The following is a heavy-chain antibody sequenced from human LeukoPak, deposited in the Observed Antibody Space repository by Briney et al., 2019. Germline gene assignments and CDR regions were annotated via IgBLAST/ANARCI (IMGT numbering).Heavy chain of an antibody. CDR3: ATAAAGTGFDY. CDR1: GFTFSSYT. Sequence: SGGSLRLSCEASGFTFSSYTMNWVRRAPGKGLEWVSSISSSSSYIYYADSVKGRFTISRDNAKNSLYLQMNSLRAEDTAVYYCATAAAGTGFDYWGQGTLVTVSS. V-gene: IGHV3-21*01. D-gene: IGHD6-13*01. J-gene: IGHJ4*02. CDR2: ISSSSSYI.